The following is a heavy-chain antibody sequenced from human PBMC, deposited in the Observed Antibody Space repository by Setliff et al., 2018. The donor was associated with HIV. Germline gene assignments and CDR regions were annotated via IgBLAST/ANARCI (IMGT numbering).Heavy chain of an antibody. CDR1: GDSISGYY. J-gene: IGHJ4*02. D-gene: IGHD3-22*01. CDR3: ARFYYDSSGYYSGYDY. CDR2: IYYSGIT. V-gene: IGHV4-59*01. Sequence: TLSLTCTVSGDSISGYYWSWIRQPPGKGLEWIGYIYYSGITKYNPSLKSRVTISVDTSKSQFSLKLSSVTAADTAVYYCARFYYDSSGYYSGYDYWGQGTLVTVSS.